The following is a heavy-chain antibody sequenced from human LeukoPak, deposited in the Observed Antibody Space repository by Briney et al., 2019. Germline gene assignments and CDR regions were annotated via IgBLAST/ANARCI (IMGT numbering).Heavy chain of an antibody. J-gene: IGHJ5*02. D-gene: IGHD6-19*01. CDR3: AHSRTSAWPTPYNYFDP. CDR1: GFSLSTSGVG. V-gene: IGHV2-5*02. Sequence: SGPTLVNPTQTLTLTCTFSGFSLSTSGVGVGWIRQPPGKALEWLALIYWDDDKRYSPPLKSRLSITRDTSKNQVVLTLTNMDPVDTATYFCAHSRTSAWPTPYNYFDPWGQGTLVTVSS. CDR2: IYWDDDK.